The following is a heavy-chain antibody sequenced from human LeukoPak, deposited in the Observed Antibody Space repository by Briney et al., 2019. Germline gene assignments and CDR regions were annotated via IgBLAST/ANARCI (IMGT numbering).Heavy chain of an antibody. D-gene: IGHD5-24*01. V-gene: IGHV4-4*07. CDR1: GGSISSYY. Sequence: SETLSLTCTVSGGSISSYYWSWLRQPAGKGLEWIGRIYTSGSTNYNPSLKSRVTMSVDTSKNQFSLKLSSVTAADTAVYYCARDVRSIRLTDNWFDPWGQGTLVTVSS. J-gene: IGHJ5*02. CDR3: ARDVRSIRLTDNWFDP. CDR2: IYTSGST.